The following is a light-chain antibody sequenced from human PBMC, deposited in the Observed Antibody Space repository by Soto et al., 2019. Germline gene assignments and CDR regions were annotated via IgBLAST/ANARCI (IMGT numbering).Light chain of an antibody. CDR3: QSSEDTGNYSL. V-gene: IGLV3-25*02. Sequence: SYELPQTPSVSVSPGQTARITCSGDELSKQYVYWYQQRPGQAPVLVIYKDSERASGIPERFSASSSGTTVTLTISGVRAEDEADYYCQSSEDTGNYSLLGSGTKLTV. CDR1: ELSKQY. J-gene: IGLJ1*01. CDR2: KDS.